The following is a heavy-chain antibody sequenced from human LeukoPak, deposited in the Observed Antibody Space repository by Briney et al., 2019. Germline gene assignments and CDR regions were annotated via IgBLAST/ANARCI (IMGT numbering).Heavy chain of an antibody. CDR2: IYHSGST. CDR1: GYSISSGYY. V-gene: IGHV4-38-2*01. D-gene: IGHD7-27*01. CDR3: ARPRGTGVYTS. Sequence: SETLSLTCAVSGYSISSGYYWGWIRQPPGKGLEWVGSIYHSGSTYYNPSLKSRVTISVDTSKNQFSLKLSSVTAADTAVYYCARPRGTGVYTSGGQEPRATFSS. J-gene: IGHJ4*02.